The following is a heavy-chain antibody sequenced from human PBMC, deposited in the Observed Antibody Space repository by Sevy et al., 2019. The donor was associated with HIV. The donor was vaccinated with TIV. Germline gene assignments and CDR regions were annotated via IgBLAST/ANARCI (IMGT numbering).Heavy chain of an antibody. CDR2: IQYDGNNK. V-gene: IGHV3-30*02. CDR3: AKKTAAAGVGGFDY. J-gene: IGHJ4*02. CDR1: GFTFSHYG. D-gene: IGHD6-13*01. Sequence: GGSLRLSCAASGFTFSHYGMHWVRQAPGKGLEWVTFIQYDGNNKYYADSVKGRFTISRDNSKNMFFLQMNDLRAEDTALYYCAKKTAAAGVGGFDYWGQGALVTVSS.